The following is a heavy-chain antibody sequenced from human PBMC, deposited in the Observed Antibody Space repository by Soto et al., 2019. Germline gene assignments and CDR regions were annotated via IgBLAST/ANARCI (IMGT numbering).Heavy chain of an antibody. CDR3: ARDPMTTVSYNWFDP. V-gene: IGHV1-3*01. J-gene: IGHJ5*02. Sequence: QVPLVQSGAEVKKPGASVKVSCKASGYTFTSYAMHWVRQAPGPRLEWMGWINAGNGNTKYSQKFQGRVTITRDTSASTAYMELSSLRSEDTAVYYCARDPMTTVSYNWFDPWGQGTLVTVSS. CDR2: INAGNGNT. CDR1: GYTFTSYA. D-gene: IGHD4-17*01.